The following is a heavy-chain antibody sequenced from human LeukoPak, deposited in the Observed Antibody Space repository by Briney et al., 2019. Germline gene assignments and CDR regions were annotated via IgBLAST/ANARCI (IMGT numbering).Heavy chain of an antibody. V-gene: IGHV3-7*01. Sequence: GGSLRLSCAASGFTFSSYWMSWVRQAPGKGLEWVANIKQDGSEKYYMDSVKGRFTISRDNAKNSLYLQMNSLRAEDTAVYYCARDMAGGYYGMDVWGQGTTVTVSS. CDR3: ARDMAGGYYGMDV. D-gene: IGHD3-10*01. J-gene: IGHJ6*02. CDR2: IKQDGSEK. CDR1: GFTFSSYW.